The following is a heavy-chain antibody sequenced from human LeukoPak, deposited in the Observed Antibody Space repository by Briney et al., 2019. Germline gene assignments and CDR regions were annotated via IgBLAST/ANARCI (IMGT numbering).Heavy chain of an antibody. Sequence: PSETLSLTCTVSGGSISSSSYYWSWIRQPPGKGLEWIGSIYYSGSTYYNPSLKSRVTISVDTSKNQFSLKLSPVTAADTAVYYCARRFYGDYDIDYWGQGTLVTVSS. CDR1: GGSISSSSYY. CDR3: ARRFYGDYDIDY. V-gene: IGHV4-39*01. J-gene: IGHJ4*02. CDR2: IYYSGST. D-gene: IGHD4-17*01.